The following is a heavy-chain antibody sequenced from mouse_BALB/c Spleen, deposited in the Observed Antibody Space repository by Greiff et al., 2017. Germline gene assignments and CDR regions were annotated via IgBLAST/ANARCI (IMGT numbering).Heavy chain of an antibody. J-gene: IGHJ3*01. CDR2: ILPGSGST. CDR3: ARPPAYYDNYGFAY. CDR1: GYTFSSYW. V-gene: IGHV1-9*01. D-gene: IGHD2-1*01. Sequence: QVQLQQSGAELMKPGASVKISCKATGYTFSSYWIEWVKQRPGHGLEWLGEILPGSGSTNYNEQFKGKATFTADTSSNTAYMQLSSLTSEESAVYYCARPPAYYDNYGFAYWGQGTLVTVSA.